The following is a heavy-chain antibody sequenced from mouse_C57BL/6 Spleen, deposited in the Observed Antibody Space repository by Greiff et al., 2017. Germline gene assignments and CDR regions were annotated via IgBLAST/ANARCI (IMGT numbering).Heavy chain of an antibody. V-gene: IGHV1-80*01. J-gene: IGHJ1*03. CDR3: ARSGWDWYFDV. CDR1: GYAFSSYW. CDR2: IYPGDGDT. Sequence: VQLQQSGAELVKPGASVKISCKASGYAFSSYWLNWVKQRPGKGLEWIGQIYPGDGDTNSNGKFKGKATLTADKSSSTAYMQLSSLTSEDSAVYVCARSGWDWYFDVWGTGTTVTVSS. D-gene: IGHD1-2*01.